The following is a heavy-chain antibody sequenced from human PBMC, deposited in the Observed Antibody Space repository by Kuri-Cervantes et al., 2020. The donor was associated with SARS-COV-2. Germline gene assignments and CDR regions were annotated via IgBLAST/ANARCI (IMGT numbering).Heavy chain of an antibody. CDR2: ISSSGSTI. CDR3: ATYLRNTYYYDSSGYPNDAFDI. CDR1: GFTFSSYE. J-gene: IGHJ3*02. V-gene: IGHV3-48*03. D-gene: IGHD3-22*01. Sequence: GESLKISCAASGFTFSSYEMNWVRQAPGKGLEWVSYISSSGSTIYYADSVKGRFTISRDNAKNSLYLQMNSLRAEDTAVYYCATYLRNTYYYDSSGYPNDAFDIWGQGTMVTVSS.